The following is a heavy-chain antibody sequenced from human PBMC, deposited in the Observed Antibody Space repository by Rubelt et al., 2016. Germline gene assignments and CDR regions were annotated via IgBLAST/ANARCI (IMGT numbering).Heavy chain of an antibody. CDR1: SGSISSYY. CDR2: IYTSGST. CDR3: ARDPLRGTLFFTYGMDV. D-gene: IGHD2-21*01. Sequence: SLTCTVSSGSISSYYWSWIRQPAGKGLEWIGRIYTSGSTNYNPSLKSRVTMSVDTSKNQFSLKLSSVTAADTAVYYCARDPLRGTLFFTYGMDVWGQGTTVTVSS. V-gene: IGHV4-4*07. J-gene: IGHJ6*02.